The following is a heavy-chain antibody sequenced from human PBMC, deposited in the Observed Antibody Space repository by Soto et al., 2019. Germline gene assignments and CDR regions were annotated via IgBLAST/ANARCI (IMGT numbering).Heavy chain of an antibody. J-gene: IGHJ5*02. V-gene: IGHV1-69*13. CDR1: GGTFSSYA. D-gene: IGHD2-2*02. Sequence: GASVKVSCKASGGTFSSYAISWVRQAPGQGLEWMGGIIPIFGTANYAQKFQGRVTITADESTSTAYMELSSLRSEDTAVHYCARGYCSSTSCYNRGYNWFDPWGQGTLVTVSS. CDR3: ARGYCSSTSCYNRGYNWFDP. CDR2: IIPIFGTA.